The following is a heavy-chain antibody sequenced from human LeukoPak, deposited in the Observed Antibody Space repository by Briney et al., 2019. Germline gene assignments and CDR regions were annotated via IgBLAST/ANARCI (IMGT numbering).Heavy chain of an antibody. CDR1: GFTFSNYW. Sequence: GGSLRLSCAASGFTFSNYWMHWGRQAPGKGLVWVSRISSDGSNTGYADSVKGRFTISRDNAKNTLYLQMNSLRVDDTAVYYCVIRGGLEGKRVGVPSSPPFDTLGQGTLVTVSS. D-gene: IGHD1-1*01. J-gene: IGHJ5*02. V-gene: IGHV3-74*01. CDR3: VIRGGLEGKRVGVPSSPPFDT. CDR2: ISSDGSNT.